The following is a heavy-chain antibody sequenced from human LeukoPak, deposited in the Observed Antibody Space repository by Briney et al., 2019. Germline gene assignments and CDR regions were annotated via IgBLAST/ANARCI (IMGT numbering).Heavy chain of an antibody. CDR2: FDPEDGET. CDR3: ARGGSDCSSTSCYRDYYYYYYMDV. J-gene: IGHJ6*03. CDR1: GYTLTELS. D-gene: IGHD2-2*02. V-gene: IGHV1-24*01. Sequence: ASVKVSCKVSGYTLTELSMHWVRQAPGKGLDWMGGFDPEDGETIYAQKFQGRVTMTEDTSTDTAYMELSSLRSEDTAVYYCARGGSDCSSTSCYRDYYYYYYMDVWGKGTTVTVSS.